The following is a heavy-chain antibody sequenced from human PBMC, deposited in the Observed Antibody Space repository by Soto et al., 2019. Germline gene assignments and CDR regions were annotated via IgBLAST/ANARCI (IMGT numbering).Heavy chain of an antibody. CDR3: AAGCTNGVCYYYYGMDV. D-gene: IGHD2-8*01. CDR1: GFTFTSSA. V-gene: IGHV1-58*01. Sequence: GASVKVSCKASGFTFTSSAVQWVRQARGQRLEWIGWIVVGSGNTNYAQKFQERVTITRDMSTSTAYTELSSLRSEDTAVYYCAAGCTNGVCYYYYGMDVWGQGTTVTVSS. J-gene: IGHJ6*02. CDR2: IVVGSGNT.